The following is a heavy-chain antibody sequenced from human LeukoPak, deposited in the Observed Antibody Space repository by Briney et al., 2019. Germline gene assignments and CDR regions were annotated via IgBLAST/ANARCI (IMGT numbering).Heavy chain of an antibody. Sequence: GESLRISCQGSGYSFSSYWINWVRQMPGRGLVWVGRIDPSDSYINYSPSFQGHVTISADKSIATAYLQWSSLTASDTAIYYCARPDCSGSGCKLLPFWGQGTLVTVSS. CDR1: GYSFSSYW. CDR3: ARPDCSGSGCKLLPF. J-gene: IGHJ4*02. D-gene: IGHD3-22*01. V-gene: IGHV5-10-1*01. CDR2: IDPSDSYI.